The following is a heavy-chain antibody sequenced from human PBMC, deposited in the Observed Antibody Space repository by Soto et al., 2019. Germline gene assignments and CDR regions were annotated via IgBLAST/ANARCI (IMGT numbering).Heavy chain of an antibody. D-gene: IGHD3-22*01. CDR1: GYSFTSYW. Sequence: PGESLKISCKGSGYSFTSYWISWVRQMPGKGLEWMGRIDPSDSYTTYSPSFQGHVTISADKAISTAYLQWSSLEASDTAMYFCVLDSSGLLLDAFDIWGLGTEVTVSS. CDR3: VLDSSGLLLDAFDI. J-gene: IGHJ3*02. CDR2: IDPSDSYT. V-gene: IGHV5-10-1*01.